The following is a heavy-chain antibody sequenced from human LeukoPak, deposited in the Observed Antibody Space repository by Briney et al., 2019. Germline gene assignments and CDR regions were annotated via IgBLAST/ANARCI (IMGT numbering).Heavy chain of an antibody. J-gene: IGHJ4*02. Sequence: GGSLRLSCAASGFTFSSYAMHWVRQAPGKGLEWVAVTSSDLNVKLYADSVKGRFTISRDNSRSTLYLQMDSLRPEDTAIYYCAREGYYGSGSPPSLYFDYWGQGTLVTVSS. D-gene: IGHD3-10*01. CDR3: AREGYYGSGSPPSLYFDY. V-gene: IGHV3-30-3*01. CDR2: TSSDLNVK. CDR1: GFTFSSYA.